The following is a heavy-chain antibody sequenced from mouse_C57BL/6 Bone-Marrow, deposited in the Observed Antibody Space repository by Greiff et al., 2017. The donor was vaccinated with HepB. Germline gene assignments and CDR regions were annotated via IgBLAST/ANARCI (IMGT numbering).Heavy chain of an antibody. J-gene: IGHJ2*01. CDR2: SRNKANDYTT. D-gene: IGHD1-1*01. CDR3: ARTFITTVVAPYYFDY. CDR1: GFTFSDFY. Sequence: EVKVVDSGGGLVQSGRSLRLSCATSGFTFSDFYMEWVRQAPGKGLEWIAASRNKANDYTTEYSASVKGRFIVSRDTSQSLLYLQMHALIAEDTAIYYCARTFITTVVAPYYFDYWGQGTTLTVSS. V-gene: IGHV7-1*01.